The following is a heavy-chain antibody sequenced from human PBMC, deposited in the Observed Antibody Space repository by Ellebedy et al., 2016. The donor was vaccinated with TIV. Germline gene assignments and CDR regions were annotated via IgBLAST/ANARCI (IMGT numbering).Heavy chain of an antibody. Sequence: GESLKISCAASGFTFSSYAMSWVRQAPGKGLKWVSAISSSGDSTYYADSVKGRFTISRDNSKNTLYLQMNSLRAEDTAVYYCARETAWYFDLWGRGTLVTVSS. V-gene: IGHV3-23*01. CDR2: ISSSGDST. CDR3: ARETAWYFDL. CDR1: GFTFSSYA. J-gene: IGHJ2*01.